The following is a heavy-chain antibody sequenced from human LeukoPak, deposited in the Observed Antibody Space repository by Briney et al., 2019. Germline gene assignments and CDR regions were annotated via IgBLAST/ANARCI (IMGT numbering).Heavy chain of an antibody. J-gene: IGHJ4*02. CDR1: GYTFTSYA. Sequence: ASVKVSCKASGYTFTSYAMHWVRQAPGQRLEWMGWINAGNGNTKCSQKFQGRVTITRDTSASTAYMELSSLRSEDTAVYYCATNTELRYFDYWGQGTLVTVSS. CDR3: ATNTELRYFDY. CDR2: INAGNGNT. D-gene: IGHD1-14*01. V-gene: IGHV1-3*01.